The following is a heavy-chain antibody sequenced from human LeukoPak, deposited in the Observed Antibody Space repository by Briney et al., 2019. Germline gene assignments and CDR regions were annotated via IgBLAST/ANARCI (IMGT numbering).Heavy chain of an antibody. Sequence: GGSLRLSCAASGFTVSSNYMSWVRQAPGKGLEWVSAISGSGGSTYYADSVKGRFTISRDNSKNTLYLQMNSLRVEDTAVYYCARETGYRFDYWGRGTLVSVSS. CDR1: GFTVSSNY. D-gene: IGHD3-9*01. CDR3: ARETGYRFDY. J-gene: IGHJ4*02. V-gene: IGHV3-53*05. CDR2: ISGSGGST.